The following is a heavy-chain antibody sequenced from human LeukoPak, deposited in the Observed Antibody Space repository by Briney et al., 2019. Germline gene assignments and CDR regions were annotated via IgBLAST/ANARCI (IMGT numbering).Heavy chain of an antibody. J-gene: IGHJ5*02. CDR1: GGSISSYY. Sequence: SETLSLTCTVSGGSISSYYWSWIRQPPGKGLEWIGYIYYSGSTNYNPSLKSRVTISVDTSKNQFSLKLSSVAAADTAVYYCARFYDSSAWFDPWGQGTLVTVFS. D-gene: IGHD3-22*01. CDR3: ARFYDSSAWFDP. CDR2: IYYSGST. V-gene: IGHV4-59*01.